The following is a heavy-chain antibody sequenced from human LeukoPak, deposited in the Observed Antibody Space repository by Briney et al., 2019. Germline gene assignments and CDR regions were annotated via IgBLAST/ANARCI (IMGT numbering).Heavy chain of an antibody. V-gene: IGHV3-30*02. J-gene: IGHJ4*02. CDR2: IRYDGSNK. CDR1: GFTFSSYG. Sequence: GGSLRLSCAASGFTFSSYGMHWVRQAPGKGLEWVAFIRYDGSNKYYADSVKGRFTISRDNSKNTLYLQMNSLRAEDTAVYYCAKDLATRTMVRGVITGPIDYWGQGTLVTVSS. CDR3: AKDLATRTMVRGVITGPIDY. D-gene: IGHD3-10*01.